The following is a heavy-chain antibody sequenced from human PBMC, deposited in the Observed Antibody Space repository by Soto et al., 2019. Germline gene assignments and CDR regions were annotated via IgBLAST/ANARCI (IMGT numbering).Heavy chain of an antibody. CDR3: AKVLTDSGDDLDY. CDR1: GFTLSSDA. V-gene: IGHV3-23*01. Sequence: EVQLLESGGGLVQPGGSLRLSCAGSGFTLSSDAMRWVRQAPGKGLEWVSAISGSGGSTYYADSVKGRFTISRDNSKNSLYLQMNSLRAEDTAVYYCAKVLTDSGDDLDYWGQGTLVTVSS. J-gene: IGHJ4*02. D-gene: IGHD5-12*01. CDR2: ISGSGGST.